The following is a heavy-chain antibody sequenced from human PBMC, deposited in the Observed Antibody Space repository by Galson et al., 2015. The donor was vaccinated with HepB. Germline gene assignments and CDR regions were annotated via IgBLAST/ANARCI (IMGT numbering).Heavy chain of an antibody. CDR1: GGTFSSYT. CDR2: IIPILGIA. V-gene: IGHV1-69*02. J-gene: IGHJ4*02. D-gene: IGHD6-13*01. CDR3: ARVGLGSSWYPYRD. Sequence: SVKVSCKASGGTFSSYTISWVRQAPGQGLEWMGRIIPILGIANYAQKFQGRVTTTADKSTSTAYMELSSLRSEDTAVYYCARVGLGSSWYPYRDWGQETLVTVSS.